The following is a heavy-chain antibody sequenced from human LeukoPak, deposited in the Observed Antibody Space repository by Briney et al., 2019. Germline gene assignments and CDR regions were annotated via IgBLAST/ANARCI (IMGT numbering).Heavy chain of an antibody. CDR3: ARLGYCSGGSGIHGVCAFDI. J-gene: IGHJ3*02. Sequence: VASVKVSCKASGYTFTSYAMHWVRQAPGQGLEWMGGIIPIFGTANYAQKFQGRVTITADESTSTAYMELSSLRSEDTAVYYCARLGYCSGGSGIHGVCAFDIWGQGTMVTVSS. CDR2: IIPIFGTA. D-gene: IGHD2-15*01. V-gene: IGHV1-69*13. CDR1: GYTFTSYA.